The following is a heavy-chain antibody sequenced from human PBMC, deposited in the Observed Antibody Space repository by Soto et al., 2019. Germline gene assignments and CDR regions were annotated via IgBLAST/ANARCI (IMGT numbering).Heavy chain of an antibody. CDR2: ISYDGSNK. CDR1: GFTFSSYA. V-gene: IGHV3-30-3*01. J-gene: IGHJ4*02. Sequence: QVQLVESGGGVVQPGRSLRLSCAASGFTFSSYAMHWVRQAPGKGLEWVAVISYDGSNKYYADSVKGRFTISRDISKNTLYLQRNSLRAEDKAVYYCARAGGLLLDYSGQGPLVTVSS. CDR3: ARAGGLLLDY. D-gene: IGHD2-15*01.